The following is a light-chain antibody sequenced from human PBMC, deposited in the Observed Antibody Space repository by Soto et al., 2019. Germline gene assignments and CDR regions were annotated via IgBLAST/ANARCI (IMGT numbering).Light chain of an antibody. CDR2: ENK. CDR3: CSSAPESTYV. CDR1: SGSIANNY. V-gene: IGLV6-57*04. J-gene: IGLJ1*01. Sequence: NFMLTQPHSVSESPGKTVTISCTRSSGSIANNYVQWYQQRPGSAPTTVIYENKLRPSGGPGRFSGSTDASSNSASLTISGLQTEDEADYFCCSSAPESTYVFGTGTKVTVL.